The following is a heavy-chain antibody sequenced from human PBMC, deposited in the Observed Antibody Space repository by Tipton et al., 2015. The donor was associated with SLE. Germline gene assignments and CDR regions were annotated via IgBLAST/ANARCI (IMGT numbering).Heavy chain of an antibody. D-gene: IGHD2-2*01. Sequence: TLSLTCTVSGGSISSTYWSWIRQPPGQGLEWIGYVYYSGSTKYNTKYNPSLKGRVTISVDTSKNQFSLNLYSVTAADTAVYYCARDNPTHSCLDYWGQGTLVTVSS. CDR1: GGSISSTY. V-gene: IGHV4-59*01. CDR3: ARDNPTHSCLDY. J-gene: IGHJ4*02. CDR2: VYYSGSTKYNT.